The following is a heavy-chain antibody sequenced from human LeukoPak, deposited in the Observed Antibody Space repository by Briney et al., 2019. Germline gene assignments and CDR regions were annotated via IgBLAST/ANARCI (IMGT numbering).Heavy chain of an antibody. J-gene: IGHJ4*02. Sequence: GGSLRLSCAASGFTFSSYAMSWGRQAPGKGLEWVSAISGRGGSTYYAGSVKGRFTTSRDNSKNTLYLQMNSLRAEDTAVYYCAKDQDRYGSGSWPFDYWGQGTLVTVSS. CDR1: GFTFSSYA. D-gene: IGHD3-10*01. CDR3: AKDQDRYGSGSWPFDY. CDR2: ISGRGGST. V-gene: IGHV3-23*01.